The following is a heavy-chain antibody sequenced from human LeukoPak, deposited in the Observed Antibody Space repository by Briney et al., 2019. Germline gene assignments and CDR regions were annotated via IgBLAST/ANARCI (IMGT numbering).Heavy chain of an antibody. CDR2: MNSNSGNT. V-gene: IGHV1-8*01. CDR1: GYTFTSYD. J-gene: IGHJ5*02. Sequence: ASVKVSCKASGYTFTSYDINWVRQATGQGLEWMGWMNSNSGNTGYAQKFQGRVTMTRNTSISTAYMELSSLRSEDTAVYYCARVVWDIVVVPAAWFDPWGQGTLVTVSS. D-gene: IGHD2-2*01. CDR3: ARVVWDIVVVPAAWFDP.